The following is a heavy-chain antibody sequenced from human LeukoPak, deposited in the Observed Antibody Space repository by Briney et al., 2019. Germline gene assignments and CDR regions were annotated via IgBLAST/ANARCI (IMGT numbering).Heavy chain of an antibody. Sequence: PGGSLRLSCAAPGFTASSNYMTWVRQPPGKGLEWVSVIYRGGSTYYADSVKGRFTISRHNSRETMYLQMNSLRTDDTAVYYCATTLRGGKFDYWGQGTLVTVSS. J-gene: IGHJ4*02. D-gene: IGHD4-23*01. V-gene: IGHV3-53*04. CDR1: GFTASSNY. CDR2: IYRGGST. CDR3: ATTLRGGKFDY.